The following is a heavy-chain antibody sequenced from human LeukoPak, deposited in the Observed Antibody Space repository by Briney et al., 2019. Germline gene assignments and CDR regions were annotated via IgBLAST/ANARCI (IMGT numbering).Heavy chain of an antibody. CDR1: GFTFSSYG. CDR3: AKRNTMVRGGPCFDY. D-gene: IGHD3-10*01. J-gene: IGHJ4*02. CDR2: ISGSGGST. V-gene: IGHV3-23*01. Sequence: GGSLRLSCAASGFTFSSYGMSWVRQAPGKGLEWVSAISGSGGSTYYADSVKGRFTVSRDNSKNTLYLQMTSLRPEDTAIYYCAKRNTMVRGGPCFDYWGRGILVTVSS.